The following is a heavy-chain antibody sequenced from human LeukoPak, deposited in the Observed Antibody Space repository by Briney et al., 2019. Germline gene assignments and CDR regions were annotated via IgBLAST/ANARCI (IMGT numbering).Heavy chain of an antibody. CDR3: ASRTRARYFDIRDY. D-gene: IGHD3-9*01. CDR2: IYYSGST. V-gene: IGHV4-39*07. Sequence: SETLSLTCTVSGGSISSSSYYWGWIRQPPGKGLEWIGSIYYSGSTYYNPSLKSRVTISVDTSKNQFSLKLSSVTAADTAVYYCASRTRARYFDIRDYWGQGTLVTVSS. J-gene: IGHJ4*02. CDR1: GGSISSSSYY.